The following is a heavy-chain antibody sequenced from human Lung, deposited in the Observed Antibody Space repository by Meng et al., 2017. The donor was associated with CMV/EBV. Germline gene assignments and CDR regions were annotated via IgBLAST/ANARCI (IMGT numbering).Heavy chain of an antibody. D-gene: IGHD6-25*01. CDR2: IRSRSYGATT. V-gene: IGHV3-49*04. CDR3: SSPATLPRSVDF. J-gene: IGHJ4*02. Sequence: GESLKISCSASGFMFRDYPMTWVRQAPGRGLEWVALIRSRSYGATTEYAASVKGRFTISRDDSNSIVYLQINSLKTEDKAVYFCSSPATLPRSVDFWGQGTXVTVAS. CDR1: GFMFRDYP.